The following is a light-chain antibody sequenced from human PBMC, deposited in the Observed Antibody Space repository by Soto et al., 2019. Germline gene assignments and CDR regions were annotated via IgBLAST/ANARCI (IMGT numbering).Light chain of an antibody. J-gene: IGLJ2*01. CDR2: DVS. Sequence: QSALTQPASVSGSPRQSITISCTGTSSDVGGYNYVSWYQQHPGKAPKLMIYDVSNRPSGVSNRFSGSKSGNTASLTISGVQDEDEADYYCSSYTSSSTRVVFGGGTKLTVL. CDR3: SSYTSSSTRVV. V-gene: IGLV2-14*01. CDR1: SSDVGGYNY.